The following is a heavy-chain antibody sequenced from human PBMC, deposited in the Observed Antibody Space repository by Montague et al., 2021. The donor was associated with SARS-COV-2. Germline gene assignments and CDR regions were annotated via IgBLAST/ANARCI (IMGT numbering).Heavy chain of an antibody. CDR2: ISYDGSNK. J-gene: IGHJ6*02. CDR1: GFTFSSYA. D-gene: IGHD5-18*01. Sequence: SLRLSCAASGFTFSSYAMHWVRQAPGKGLEWVAVISYDGSNKYYADSVKGRFTISRDNSKNTLYLRMNSLRAEDTAVYYCARERWIQLSFYYYYVMDVWGQGTTVTVSS. CDR3: ARERWIQLSFYYYYVMDV. V-gene: IGHV3-30-3*01.